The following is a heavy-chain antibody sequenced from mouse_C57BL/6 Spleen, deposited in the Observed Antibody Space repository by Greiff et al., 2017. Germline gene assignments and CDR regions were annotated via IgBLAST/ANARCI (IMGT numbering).Heavy chain of an antibody. J-gene: IGHJ2*01. CDR1: GYTFTDYY. D-gene: IGHD1-1*01. V-gene: IGHV1-26*01. CDR3: ARARGGTTEYYFDY. Sequence: VQLQQSGPELVKPGASVKISCKASGYTFTDYYMNWVKQSHGKSLEWIGDINPNNGGTSYNQKFKGKATLTVDKSSSTAYMELRSLTSEDSAVYYCARARGGTTEYYFDYWGQGTTLTVSS. CDR2: INPNNGGT.